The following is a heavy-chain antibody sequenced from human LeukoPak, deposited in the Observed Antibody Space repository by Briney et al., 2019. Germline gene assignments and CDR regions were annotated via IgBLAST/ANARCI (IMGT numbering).Heavy chain of an antibody. Sequence: GESLKISCKVSGYSFSTYWIGWVRQMPGKGLEWMGIIYPGDSDTRYSPSFQGQVTISADKFISTAYLQWSSLKASDTAMYYCARSSGSGWSFFDYWGQGTLVTVSS. CDR3: ARSSGSGWSFFDY. CDR1: GYSFSTYW. V-gene: IGHV5-51*01. CDR2: IYPGDSDT. J-gene: IGHJ4*02. D-gene: IGHD6-19*01.